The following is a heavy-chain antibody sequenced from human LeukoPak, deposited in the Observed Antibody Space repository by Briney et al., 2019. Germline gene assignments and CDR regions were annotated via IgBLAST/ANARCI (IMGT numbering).Heavy chain of an antibody. CDR3: ARWGNDYSQFDS. J-gene: IGHJ4*02. V-gene: IGHV3-23*01. CDR1: GFTFNYYG. D-gene: IGHD4-11*01. CDR2: VSGSGDNT. Sequence: GGSLRLSCAASGFTFNYYGMNRVRQAPGKGLEWVSVVSGSGDNTNYADSVKGRFTISRDNSKNTLFLQMNSLRTEDTAVYFCARWGNDYSQFDSWGQGTLVTVS.